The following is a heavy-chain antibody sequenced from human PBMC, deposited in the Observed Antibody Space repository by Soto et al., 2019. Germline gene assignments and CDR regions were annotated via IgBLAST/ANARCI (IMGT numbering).Heavy chain of an antibody. CDR3: ARVGFRDSSSWYGGFEY. Sequence: PSETLSLTCAVSGGSISSGGYSLSWIRQPPGKGLEWIGYIYHSWSTYYNPSLKSRVTISVDRSKNQFSLKLSSVTAADTAVYYCARVGFRDSSSWYGGFEYWGQGTLVTVSS. J-gene: IGHJ4*02. CDR2: IYHSWST. D-gene: IGHD6-13*01. CDR1: GGSISSGGYS. V-gene: IGHV4-30-2*01.